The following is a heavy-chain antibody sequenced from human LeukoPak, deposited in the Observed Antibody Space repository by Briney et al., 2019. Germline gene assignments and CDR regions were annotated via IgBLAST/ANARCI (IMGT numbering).Heavy chain of an antibody. CDR3: ARVEMATIIDY. V-gene: IGHV3-74*01. D-gene: IGHD5-24*01. CDR2: INSDGSST. CDR1: GLTFSSYW. Sequence: GGSLRLSCAASGLTFSSYWMDWVRQAPAKGLVWVSRINSDGSSTRYADSVKGRFTISRDNAKNTLYLQMNSLRAEDTAVYYCARVEMATIIDYWGQGTLVTVSS. J-gene: IGHJ4*02.